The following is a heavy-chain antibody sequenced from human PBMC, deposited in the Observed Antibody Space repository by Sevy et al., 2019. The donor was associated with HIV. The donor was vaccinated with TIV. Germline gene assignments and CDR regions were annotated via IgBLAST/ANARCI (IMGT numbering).Heavy chain of an antibody. CDR1: GFTFSTYW. D-gene: IGHD3-16*01. V-gene: IGHV3-7*01. J-gene: IGHJ4*02. Sequence: GESLKISCAASGFTFSTYWMTWVRQAPGKGLEWVANIKQDGTDTNYVDSVRGGFTISRDNGRNLLYLHMNSLRAEDTAVYFCARALADWGSFHYSSWGRGVLVTVS. CDR3: ARALADWGSFHYSS. CDR2: IKQDGTDT.